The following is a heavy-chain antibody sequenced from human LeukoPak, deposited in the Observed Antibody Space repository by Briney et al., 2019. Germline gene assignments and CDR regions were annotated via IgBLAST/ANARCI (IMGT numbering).Heavy chain of an antibody. CDR3: ARGSRTTVLDY. CDR2: IIPIFGTA. V-gene: IGHV1-69*05. Sequence: SVKVSCKASGGTFSSYAISWVRQAPGQGLERMGGIIPIFGTANYAQKFQGRVTITTDESTSTAYMELSSLRSDDTAVYYCARGSRTTVLDYWGQGTLLTVSS. CDR1: GGTFSSYA. D-gene: IGHD4-17*01. J-gene: IGHJ4*02.